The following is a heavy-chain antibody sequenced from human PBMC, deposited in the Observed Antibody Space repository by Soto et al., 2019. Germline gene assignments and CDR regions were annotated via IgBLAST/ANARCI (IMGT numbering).Heavy chain of an antibody. Sequence: EVQLLESGGGLVQPGGSMRLSCAASGFIFRNQAMCWVRQGRGKGLEFVSCISGSGDEIFFLDSVKGRFAIPRDNSENTLFLQMSSLRAEDTAVYYCARRGTYQWGHFDYWGQGVQVTVSS. CDR3: ARRGTYQWGHFDY. CDR1: GFIFRNQA. D-gene: IGHD2-8*01. V-gene: IGHV3-23*01. CDR2: ISGSGDEI. J-gene: IGHJ4*02.